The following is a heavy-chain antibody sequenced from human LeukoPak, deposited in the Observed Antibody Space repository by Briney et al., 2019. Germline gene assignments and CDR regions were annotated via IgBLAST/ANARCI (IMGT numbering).Heavy chain of an antibody. CDR2: IYYSGST. CDR3: ASGGYFGSGSYYLGLDY. D-gene: IGHD3-10*01. Sequence: SETLSLTCTVSGGSISSSNYYWGWIRQPPGKGLEWIGSIYYSGSTYYNPSLRSRVTISVDTSKNQFSLKLRSVTAADTAVYYCASGGYFGSGSYYLGLDYWGQGTLVTVSS. CDR1: GGSISSSNYY. J-gene: IGHJ4*02. V-gene: IGHV4-39*01.